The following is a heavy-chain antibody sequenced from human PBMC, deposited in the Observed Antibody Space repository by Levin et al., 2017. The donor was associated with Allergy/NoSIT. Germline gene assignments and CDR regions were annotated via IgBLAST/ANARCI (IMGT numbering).Heavy chain of an antibody. CDR1: GGTFSSYA. J-gene: IGHJ6*02. D-gene: IGHD5-24*01. Sequence: ASVKVSCKASGGTFSSYAISWVRQAPGQGLEWMGGIIPIFGTANYAQKFQGRVTITADESTSTAYMELSSLRSEDTAVYYCARRRDGYKANYYYGMDGWGQGTTVTVSS. CDR3: ARRRDGYKANYYYGMDG. CDR2: IIPIFGTA. V-gene: IGHV1-69*13.